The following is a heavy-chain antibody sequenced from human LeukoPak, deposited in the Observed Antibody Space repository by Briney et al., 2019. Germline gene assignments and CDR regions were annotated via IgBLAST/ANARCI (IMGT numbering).Heavy chain of an antibody. V-gene: IGHV4-61*01. D-gene: IGHD5-18*01. Sequence: SETLSLTCDVSGVSINTCCYYWTWIRQPPGKGLEWIGYKYYSGSTRYNSSLRSRLTISLDSSKNQFSLRLTSVTAADTAVYCCARGRSYGFDFDSWGPGTPVIVSS. CDR1: GVSINTCCYY. CDR2: KYYSGST. J-gene: IGHJ4*02. CDR3: ARGRSYGFDFDS.